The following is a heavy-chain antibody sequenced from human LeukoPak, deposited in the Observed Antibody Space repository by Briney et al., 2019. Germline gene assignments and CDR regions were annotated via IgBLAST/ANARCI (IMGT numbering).Heavy chain of an antibody. J-gene: IGHJ4*02. D-gene: IGHD6-13*01. CDR1: GFTFSDHY. Sequence: PGGSLRLSCAAFGFTFSDHYMSWIRQAPGKGLEWVSYISSSGSTIYYADSVKGRFTISRDNAKNSLYLQMNSLRAEDTAVYYCARADSSSWYQAPYYFDYWGQGTLVTVSS. CDR2: ISSSGSTI. CDR3: ARADSSSWYQAPYYFDY. V-gene: IGHV3-11*04.